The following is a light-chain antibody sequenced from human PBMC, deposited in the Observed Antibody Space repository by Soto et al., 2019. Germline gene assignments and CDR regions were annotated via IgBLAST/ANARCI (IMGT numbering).Light chain of an antibody. V-gene: IGKV3-11*01. CDR3: QQCTNGPPCT. CDR2: DVS. CDR1: QSVSKL. J-gene: IGKJ2*02. Sequence: EIVLTLSPATLSLSPGERATLSCRASQSVSKLLTWYQQKPGQPPSLLMYDVSTRAAGIPARFSGSGSGTDFTLTISSLVPEDFAVYFCQQCTNGPPCTFGHGTKLDIK.